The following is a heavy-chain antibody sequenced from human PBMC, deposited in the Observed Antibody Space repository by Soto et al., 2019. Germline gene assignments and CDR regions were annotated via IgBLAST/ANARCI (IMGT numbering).Heavy chain of an antibody. CDR3: ASRGGGYIYYSSSGMAV. Sequence: PGESLKISCKGSGYSFTSYWIGWVRQMPGKGLEWMGIIYPGDSDTRYSPSFQGQVTIAADKSISTAYLQWSSLKASDTAMYYCASRGGGYIYYSSSGMAVGGKGPPAPVSS. CDR1: GYSFTSYW. CDR2: IYPGDSDT. D-gene: IGHD5-12*01. J-gene: IGHJ6*04. V-gene: IGHV5-51*01.